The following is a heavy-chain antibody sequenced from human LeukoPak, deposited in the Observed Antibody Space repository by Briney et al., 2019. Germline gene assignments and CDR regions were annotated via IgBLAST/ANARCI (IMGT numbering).Heavy chain of an antibody. V-gene: IGHV1-8*03. CDR3: ARGRSYSRESDY. J-gene: IGHJ4*02. CDR2: MNPNSGNT. Sequence: ASVKVSCKASGYTFTSYDINWVRQATGQGLEWMGWMNPNSGNTGYAQKFQGRVTITRNTSISTAYMELSSLRSEDTAVYYCARGRSYSRESDYWGREPWSPSPQ. CDR1: GYTFTSYD. D-gene: IGHD4-11*01.